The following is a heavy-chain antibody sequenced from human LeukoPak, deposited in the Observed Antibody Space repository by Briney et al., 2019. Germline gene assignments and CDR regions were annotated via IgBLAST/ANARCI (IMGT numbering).Heavy chain of an antibody. J-gene: IGHJ4*02. V-gene: IGHV3-11*01. CDR2: ISSSGSTI. CDR3: AGYCGGGTCNAAGY. Sequence: GGSLRLSCAASGFTFSDYYMSWIRQAPGKGLEWVSYISSSGSTIYYADSVKGRFTTSRDNAKNSLYLQMNSLRAEDTAVYYCAGYCGGGTCNAAGYWGQGTLVTVSS. D-gene: IGHD2-15*01. CDR1: GFTFSDYY.